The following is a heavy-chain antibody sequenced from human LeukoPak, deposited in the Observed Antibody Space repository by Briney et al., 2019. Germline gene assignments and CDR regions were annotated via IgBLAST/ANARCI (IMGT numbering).Heavy chain of an antibody. D-gene: IGHD4-17*01. J-gene: IGHJ4*02. CDR2: IYYSGST. V-gene: IGHV4-59*01. CDR1: GGAITGYY. Sequence: NPSQTLSLTCTVSGGAITGYYWSWIRQPPGKGLEWIGYIYYSGSTNYNPSLKSRVTMSVDTSKKQFSLKLSSVTAADTAVYYCARGRPPHDYGTLFDYWGQGTLVTVSS. CDR3: ARGRPPHDYGTLFDY.